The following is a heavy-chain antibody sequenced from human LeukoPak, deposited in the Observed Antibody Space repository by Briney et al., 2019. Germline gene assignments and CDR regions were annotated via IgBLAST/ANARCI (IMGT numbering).Heavy chain of an antibody. D-gene: IGHD1-26*01. J-gene: IGHJ4*02. CDR3: AKVDSGSYFLGVDY. CDR2: ISGDGGST. Sequence: GGSLRLSCAASGFTFDDYAMHWARQAPGKGLEWVSLISGDGGSTYYADSVKGRFTISRDNSKNSLYLQMNSLRTEDTALYYCAKVDSGSYFLGVDYWGQGTLVTVSS. CDR1: GFTFDDYA. V-gene: IGHV3-43*02.